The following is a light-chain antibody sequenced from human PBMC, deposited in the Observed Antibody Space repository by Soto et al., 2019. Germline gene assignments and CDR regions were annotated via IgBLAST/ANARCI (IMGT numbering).Light chain of an antibody. CDR2: EVN. J-gene: IGLJ2*01. V-gene: IGLV2-14*01. CDR1: RSDIGDSNF. CDR3: ASFRSGTILV. Sequence: QSALTQPASESGSPGQSVTISCTGPRSDIGDSNFISWYQHSPGKAPRLLIYEVNNRPSGVSRRFSGSKAGNTASLTISGLLDDDEADYFCASFRSGTILVFGSGTKLTVL.